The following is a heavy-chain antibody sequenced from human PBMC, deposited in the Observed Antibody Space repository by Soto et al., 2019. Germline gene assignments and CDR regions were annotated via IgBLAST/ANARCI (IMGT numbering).Heavy chain of an antibody. Sequence: GGSLRLSCAASGFICSSYDISWVRQAPGKGLEWVSTILVDGRTFYVDSVKGRFTISRDSSQNTVYLQMNSLTAGDTALYYCAKATATGGGAFDICGRGTMVTVSS. J-gene: IGHJ3*02. CDR3: AKATATGGGAFDI. CDR1: GFICSSYD. CDR2: ILVDGRT. D-gene: IGHD2-8*02. V-gene: IGHV3-23*01.